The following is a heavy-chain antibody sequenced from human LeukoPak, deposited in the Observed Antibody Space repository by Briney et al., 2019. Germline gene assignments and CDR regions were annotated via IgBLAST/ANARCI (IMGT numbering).Heavy chain of an antibody. V-gene: IGHV3-30*02. CDR3: AKEPGRAGLSYFDY. CDR1: GFTFSSYG. J-gene: IGHJ4*02. CDR2: VRNDGNNK. Sequence: QPGGSLRLSCVASGFTFSSYGMHWVRQAPGKGLEWVAFVRNDGNNKYYVDSVKGRFTISRDNSKNTLYLQMNSLRVEDTAVYYCAKEPGRAGLSYFDYWGQGTLVTVSS. D-gene: IGHD6-19*01.